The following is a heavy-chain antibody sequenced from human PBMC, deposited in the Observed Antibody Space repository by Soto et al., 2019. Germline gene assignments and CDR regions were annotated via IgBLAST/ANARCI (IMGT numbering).Heavy chain of an antibody. Sequence: GASVKVSCKASGYTFTSYAMHWXRQAPGQRLEWMGWINAGNGNTKYSQKFQGRVTITRDTSASTAYMELSSLRSEDTAVYYCARVIYGGKSFQHWGQGTLVTVSS. CDR1: GYTFTSYA. V-gene: IGHV1-3*01. CDR3: ARVIYGGKSFQH. J-gene: IGHJ1*01. CDR2: INAGNGNT. D-gene: IGHD4-17*01.